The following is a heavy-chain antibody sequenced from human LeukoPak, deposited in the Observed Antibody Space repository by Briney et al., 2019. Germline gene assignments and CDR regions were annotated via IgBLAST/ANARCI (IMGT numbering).Heavy chain of an antibody. V-gene: IGHV3-66*01. CDR3: ARPRGYCSSTSCYNYYGMDV. Sequence: GGSLRLYCAASGFTVSSNYMSWVRQAPGKGLEWVSVIYSGGSTYYADSVKGRFTISRDNSKNTLYLQMNSLRAEDTAVYYCARPRGYCSSTSCYNYYGMDVWGQGTTVTVSS. CDR1: GFTVSSNY. CDR2: IYSGGST. J-gene: IGHJ6*02. D-gene: IGHD2-2*02.